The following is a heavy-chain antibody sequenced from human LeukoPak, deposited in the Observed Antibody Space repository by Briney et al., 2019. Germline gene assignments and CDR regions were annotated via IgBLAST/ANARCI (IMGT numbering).Heavy chain of an antibody. Sequence: SETLSLTCAVYGGSFSGYYWSWIRQPPGKGLEWIGEINHSGSTNYNPSLKSRVTISVDTSKNQFSLKLSSVTAADTAVYYCARAQARYYDYVWGSYRPYKYFDYWGQGTLVIVSS. CDR1: GGSFSGYY. CDR2: INHSGST. CDR3: ARAQARYYDYVWGSYRPYKYFDY. J-gene: IGHJ4*02. V-gene: IGHV4-34*01. D-gene: IGHD3-16*02.